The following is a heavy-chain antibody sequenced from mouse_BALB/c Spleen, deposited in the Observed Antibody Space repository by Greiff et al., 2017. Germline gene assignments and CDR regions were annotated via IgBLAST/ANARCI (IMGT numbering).Heavy chain of an antibody. CDR1: GFSLTSYG. CDR3: ARGGIYYGNYDAMDY. Sequence: VKLQESGPGLVAPSQSLSITCTVSGFSLTSYGVHWVRQPPGKGLEWLGVIWAGGSTNYNSALMSRLSISKDNSKSQVFLKMNSLQTDDTAMYYCARGGIYYGNYDAMDYWGQGTSVTVAS. D-gene: IGHD2-1*01. CDR2: IWAGGST. J-gene: IGHJ4*01. V-gene: IGHV2-9*02.